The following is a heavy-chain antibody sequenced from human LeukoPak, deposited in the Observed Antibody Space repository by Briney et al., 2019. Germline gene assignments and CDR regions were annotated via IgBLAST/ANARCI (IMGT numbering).Heavy chain of an antibody. CDR2: IYYSGST. CDR3: TRGNPKLHSYYDILTGPDAFDI. J-gene: IGHJ3*02. Sequence: SETLSLTCTVSGGSISSGGYYWSWIRQHPGKGLEWIGYIYYSGSTYYNPSLKSRVTISVDTSKNQFSLKLSSVTAADTAVYYCTRGNPKLHSYYDILTGPDAFDIWGQGTMVTVSS. CDR1: GGSISSGGYY. V-gene: IGHV4-31*03. D-gene: IGHD3-9*01.